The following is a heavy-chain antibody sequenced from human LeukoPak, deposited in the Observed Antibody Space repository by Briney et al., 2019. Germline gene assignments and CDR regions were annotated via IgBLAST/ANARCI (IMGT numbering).Heavy chain of an antibody. J-gene: IGHJ4*02. CDR3: ARHGGSVTSGWYPANY. V-gene: IGHV3-23*01. CDR2: ISGGGGGT. CDR1: GLTFSTYA. D-gene: IGHD6-19*01. Sequence: GGSLRLSCAASGLTFSTYAMSWVRQAPGKGLEWVSKISGGGGGTYYADSVKGRFTISRDNSKNTLYLQMNSLRAEDTAIYYCARHGGSVTSGWYPANYWGLGTLVTVSS.